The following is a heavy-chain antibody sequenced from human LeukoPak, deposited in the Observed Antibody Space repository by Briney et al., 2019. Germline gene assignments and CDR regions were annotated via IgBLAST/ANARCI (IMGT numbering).Heavy chain of an antibody. CDR3: ARGKTSQNIVTRKTYNWFDP. V-gene: IGHV3-21*01. CDR1: GSTFSSYN. D-gene: IGHD2/OR15-2a*01. Sequence: GGSLRLSCAASGSTFSSYNMNWVRQAPGKGLEWVSSISSSSDYIYYADSVKGRFTISRDNAKNSLYLQMKSLRAEDTAVYYCARGKTSQNIVTRKTYNWFDPWGQGTLVTVSS. J-gene: IGHJ5*02. CDR2: ISSSSDYI.